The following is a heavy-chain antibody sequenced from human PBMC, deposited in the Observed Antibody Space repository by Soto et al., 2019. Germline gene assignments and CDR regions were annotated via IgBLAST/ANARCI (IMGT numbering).Heavy chain of an antibody. V-gene: IGHV1-69*06. J-gene: IGHJ5*02. CDR2: IIPIFGTT. Sequence: SVKVSCKASGYTFTSYDITWVRQAPGQGLEWVGRIIPIFGTTNYAQNLQGRVTISADKSTLTSYMELHSLTSDDTALYYCARDRTDSGYYTNWLDPWGQGTQVTVSS. D-gene: IGHD3-22*01. CDR1: GYTFTSYD. CDR3: ARDRTDSGYYTNWLDP.